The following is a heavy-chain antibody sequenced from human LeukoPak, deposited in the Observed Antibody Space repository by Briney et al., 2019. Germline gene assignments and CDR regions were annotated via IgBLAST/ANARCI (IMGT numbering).Heavy chain of an antibody. D-gene: IGHD3-9*01. CDR2: IYSGGST. CDR3: AKDGYYDILTGYYIYYYYYMDV. V-gene: IGHV3-53*01. Sequence: GGSLRLSCATSGFTFSNAWMSWVRQAPGKGLEWVSIIYSGGSTFYADSVKGRFTISRDNSKNTLYLQMNSLRAEDTAVYYCAKDGYYDILTGYYIYYYYYMDVWGKGTTVTISS. CDR1: GFTFSNAW. J-gene: IGHJ6*03.